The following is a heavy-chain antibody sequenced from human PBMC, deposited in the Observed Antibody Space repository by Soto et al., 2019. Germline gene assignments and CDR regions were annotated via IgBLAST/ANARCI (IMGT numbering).Heavy chain of an antibody. Sequence: QVQLVQSGAEVKKPGASVKVSCKTSGYTFTSYYMHWVRQAPGQGLEWMGIINPSGGSTTYAQKSQGRVTMTRDTSTSTVYMELSSLRSEDTAVYYCARDSRALLWFGELKPYGMDVWGQGTTVTVSS. V-gene: IGHV1-46*01. D-gene: IGHD3-10*01. CDR3: ARDSRALLWFGELKPYGMDV. CDR1: GYTFTSYY. CDR2: INPSGGST. J-gene: IGHJ6*02.